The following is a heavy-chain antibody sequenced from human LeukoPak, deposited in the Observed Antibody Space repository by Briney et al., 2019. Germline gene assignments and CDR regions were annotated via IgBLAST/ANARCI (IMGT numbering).Heavy chain of an antibody. CDR3: ARQFYDSSGLDY. V-gene: IGHV3-48*03. D-gene: IGHD3-22*01. CDR1: GFTFSSYE. Sequence: PAGGSLRLSCAASGFTFSSYEMNWVRQAPGKGLEWVSYISSSGSTIYYADSVKGRFTISRDNAKNSLYLQMNSLRAEDTAVYYCARQFYDSSGLDYWGQGTLVTVSS. CDR2: ISSSGSTI. J-gene: IGHJ4*02.